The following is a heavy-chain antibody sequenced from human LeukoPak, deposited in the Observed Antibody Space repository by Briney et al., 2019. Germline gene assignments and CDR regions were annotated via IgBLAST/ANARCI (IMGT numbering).Heavy chain of an antibody. CDR1: GFTFSSYA. V-gene: IGHV3-30*04. J-gene: IGHJ3*02. Sequence: PGGSLRLSCAASGFTFSSYAMHWVRQAPGKGLEWVAVISYDGSNKYYADSVEGRFTISRDNSKNTLYLQMNSLRAEDTAVYYCARALYSSIDAFDIWGQGTMVTVSS. CDR3: ARALYSSIDAFDI. CDR2: ISYDGSNK. D-gene: IGHD6-13*01.